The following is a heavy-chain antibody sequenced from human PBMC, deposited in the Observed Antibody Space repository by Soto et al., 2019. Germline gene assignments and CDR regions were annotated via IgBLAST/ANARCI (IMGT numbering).Heavy chain of an antibody. CDR3: AKPRPNHCSGSTCYYFDS. Sequence: GGSLRLSCAASGFPFSTYAMSWVRQTTEKGLEWVSAISGSGGSTYYAESVKVRFTNSRDNSKNTLLLQINRLRPEDTAVYFCAKPRPNHCSGSTCYYFDSWGQGSLVTVSS. CDR2: ISGSGGST. CDR1: GFPFSTYA. D-gene: IGHD2-15*01. V-gene: IGHV3-23*01. J-gene: IGHJ4*02.